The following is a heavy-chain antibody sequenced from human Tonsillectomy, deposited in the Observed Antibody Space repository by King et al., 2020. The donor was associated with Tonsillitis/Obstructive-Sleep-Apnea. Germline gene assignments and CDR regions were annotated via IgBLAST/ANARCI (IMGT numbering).Heavy chain of an antibody. CDR2: IWYDGSNT. J-gene: IGHJ6*03. CDR1: GFTFSSYG. Sequence: VQLVESGGGVVQPGGSLRLSCAASGFTFSSYGVHWVRQAPGKGLEWVALIWYDGSNTYYADSVGGRFTISRENSKNTLYLQMSSLRAEDTAVYYCARDELIGEYYYDMDVWGKGTTVTVSS. D-gene: IGHD2-21*01. CDR3: ARDELIGEYYYDMDV. V-gene: IGHV3-33*01.